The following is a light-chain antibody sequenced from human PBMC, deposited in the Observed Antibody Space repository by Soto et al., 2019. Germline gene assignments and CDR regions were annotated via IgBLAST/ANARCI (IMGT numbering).Light chain of an antibody. V-gene: IGLV2-14*01. CDR3: SSYRSSDTLEV. J-gene: IGLJ1*01. Sequence: SVLTQPASVSASPGQSIFISCTGPSEDIGAYDNLSLYQQHPGKAPKLILSVVDDRPSGASSRFSGSKSGNTASLTFSAVQPDDEADYYCSSYRSSDTLEVFGTGTKVTV. CDR1: SEDIGAYDN. CDR2: VVD.